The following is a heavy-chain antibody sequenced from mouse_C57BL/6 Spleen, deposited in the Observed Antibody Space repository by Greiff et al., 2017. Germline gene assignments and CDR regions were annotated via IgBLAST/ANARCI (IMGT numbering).Heavy chain of an antibody. CDR2: IRNKANGYTT. D-gene: IGHD1-1*01. Sequence: EVMLVESGGGLVQPGGSLSLSCAASGFTFTDYYMSWVRQPPGKALEWLGFIRNKANGYTTEYSASVKGRFTISRDNSKSILYLQMNALRAEDSATYYCARYTGSEPRYAMDYWGQGTSVTVSS. V-gene: IGHV7-3*01. CDR3: ARYTGSEPRYAMDY. CDR1: GFTFTDYY. J-gene: IGHJ4*01.